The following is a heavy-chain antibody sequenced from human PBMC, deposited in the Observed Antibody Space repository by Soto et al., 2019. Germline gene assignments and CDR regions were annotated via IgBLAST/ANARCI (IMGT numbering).Heavy chain of an antibody. CDR3: ARDLRAARSCYCMDV. J-gene: IGHJ6*02. Sequence: QVQLVQSGAEVKKPGASVKVSCKASGYTFTGYYMHWVRQAPGQGLEWMGWINPNSGGTNYAQKFQGRVTMTRDTSISTAYMELSRLRSDDTAVYYCARDLRAARSCYCMDVWGQGTTVTVSS. D-gene: IGHD6-6*01. V-gene: IGHV1-2*02. CDR2: INPNSGGT. CDR1: GYTFTGYY.